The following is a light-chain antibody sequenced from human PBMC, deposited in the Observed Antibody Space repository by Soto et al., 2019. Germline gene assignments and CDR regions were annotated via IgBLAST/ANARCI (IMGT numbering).Light chain of an antibody. V-gene: IGKV1-39*01. CDR3: QQSFSSPRT. CDR1: QSISTF. CDR2: TAS. Sequence: EIQMTQSPSSLSTSVGDRVTITCRASQSISTFLNWYQQKPGKAPKLLISTASSLQSGVPSTFSGSGSGTDFTLTFTSLQPEDSATYYCQQSFSSPRTFGHGTRVEVK. J-gene: IGKJ1*01.